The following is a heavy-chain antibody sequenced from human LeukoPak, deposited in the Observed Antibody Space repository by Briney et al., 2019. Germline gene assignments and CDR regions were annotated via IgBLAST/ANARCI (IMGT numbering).Heavy chain of an antibody. V-gene: IGHV4-59*01. CDR2: IYYSGST. D-gene: IGHD5-24*01. CDR1: GGSISSYY. Sequence: PSETLSLTCTVSGGSISSYYWSWIRQPPGKGLEWIGYIYYSGSTNYNPSLKSRVTISVDTSKNQFSLELSSVTAADTAVYYCARDRDGFFDYWGQGTLVTVSS. CDR3: ARDRDGFFDY. J-gene: IGHJ4*02.